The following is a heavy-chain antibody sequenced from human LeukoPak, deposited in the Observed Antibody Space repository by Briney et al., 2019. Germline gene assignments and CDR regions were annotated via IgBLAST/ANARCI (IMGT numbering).Heavy chain of an antibody. D-gene: IGHD6-19*01. J-gene: IGHJ4*02. CDR3: AKEGIAVASFDY. CDR1: GFALSAYA. V-gene: IGHV3-23*01. CDR2: ISGSGGST. Sequence: GGALRLSRSASGFALSAYAMSWVRPAPGKGLEGGSAINGSISGSGGSTYYADSVKGRFTISRDNSKNTLFLQLNSLRAEDTAVYYCAKEGIAVASFDYWGQGTLVTVSS.